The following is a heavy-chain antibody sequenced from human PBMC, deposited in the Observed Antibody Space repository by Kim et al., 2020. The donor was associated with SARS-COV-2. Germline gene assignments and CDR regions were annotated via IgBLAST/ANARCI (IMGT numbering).Heavy chain of an antibody. Sequence: SETLSLTCTVSGGSISSYYWSWIRQPPGKGLEWIGYIYYSGSTNYNPSLKSRVTISVDTSKNQFSLKLSSVTAADTAVYYCARGIPLVSSGYSAFDYWG. CDR1: GGSISSYY. J-gene: IGHJ4*01. CDR3: ARGIPLVSSGYSAFDY. CDR2: IYYSGST. D-gene: IGHD3-22*01. V-gene: IGHV4-59*13.